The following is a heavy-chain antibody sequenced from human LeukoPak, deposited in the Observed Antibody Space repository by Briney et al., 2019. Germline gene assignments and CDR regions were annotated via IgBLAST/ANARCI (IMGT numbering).Heavy chain of an antibody. D-gene: IGHD6-19*01. Sequence: AETLRLSCAASGFTFSSYGKHWVRQAPAKGPEWVAVIWYDGSNNYYADSVQGRYTISRDNSKNTLYLQMNSLRAADTALYYCAKEEGIAVAGTSPIPAYYYYMDVWGKGTTVTVSS. V-gene: IGHV3-33*06. CDR1: GFTFSSYG. CDR3: AKEEGIAVAGTSPIPAYYYYMDV. CDR2: IWYDGSNN. J-gene: IGHJ6*03.